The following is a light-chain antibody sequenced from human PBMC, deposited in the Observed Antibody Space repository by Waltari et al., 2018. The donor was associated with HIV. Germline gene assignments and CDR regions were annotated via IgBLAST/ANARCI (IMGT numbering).Light chain of an antibody. CDR3: CSYAGSGGPVV. J-gene: IGLJ2*01. CDR2: EVS. CDR1: SSDFGSYNL. V-gene: IGLV2-23*02. Sequence: QSALTQPASVSGSPGQSITISCTGTSSDFGSYNLVSWYQQHPGKAPTLMIYEVSKRPSGFSDRLSGSKSGNTASLTISGLQAEDEADYHCCSYAGSGGPVVFGGGTKLTVL.